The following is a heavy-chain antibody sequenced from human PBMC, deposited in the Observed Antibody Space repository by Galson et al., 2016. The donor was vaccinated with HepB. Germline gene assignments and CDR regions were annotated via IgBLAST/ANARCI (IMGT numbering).Heavy chain of an antibody. J-gene: IGHJ4*02. CDR3: AREDSTIAAASFDY. D-gene: IGHD6-13*01. V-gene: IGHV3-30*03. CDR2: ISYDGSNK. Sequence: SLRLSCAASGFTFSSYGMHWVRQAPGKGLEWVAFISYDGSNKKYADSVKGRFTISRDNSKKTLYLQMNSLRAEATAVYYCAREDSTIAAASFDYWGQGTLVTVSS. CDR1: GFTFSSYG.